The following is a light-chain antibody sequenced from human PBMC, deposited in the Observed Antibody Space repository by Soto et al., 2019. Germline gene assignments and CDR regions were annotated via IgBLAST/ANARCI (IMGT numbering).Light chain of an antibody. V-gene: IGKV3-20*01. Sequence: EIVLTQSPGTLSLSPGERATLSCRASQSVSSSFLAWYQHKPGQASRLLIYGASSRATGIPDRFSGSRSATDFSLPISILEPEDVAVYYFQQYGSSPLTFGGGTKVEIK. J-gene: IGKJ4*01. CDR1: QSVSSSF. CDR3: QQYGSSPLT. CDR2: GAS.